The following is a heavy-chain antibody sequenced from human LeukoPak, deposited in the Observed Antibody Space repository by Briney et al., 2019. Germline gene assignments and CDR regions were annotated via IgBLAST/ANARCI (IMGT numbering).Heavy chain of an antibody. J-gene: IGHJ4*02. CDR1: GYTFTGYY. Sequence: ASVKVSCKASGYTFTGYYMHWVRQAPGQGLEWMGWINPNSGGTNYAQKFQGSVTMTRDTSISTAYMELSRLRSDDTAVYYCARGGYRSGWYYDYWGQGTLVTVSS. V-gene: IGHV1-2*02. CDR3: ARGGYRSGWYYDY. CDR2: INPNSGGT. D-gene: IGHD6-19*01.